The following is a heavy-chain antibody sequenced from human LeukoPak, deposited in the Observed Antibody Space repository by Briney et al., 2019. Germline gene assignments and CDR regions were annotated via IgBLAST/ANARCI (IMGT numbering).Heavy chain of an antibody. D-gene: IGHD2-2*01. CDR1: GYTLTNYA. CDR3: ARVQGYCSTTSCYPHY. Sequence: ASVKVSCKASGYTLTNYALNWVRQAPGQGLEWMGWINTNTGNPTYAQGFTGRFVFSLDTSVNAAYLQISSLKAEDTAIYYCARVQGYCSTTSCYPHYWGQGTLVTVSS. V-gene: IGHV7-4-1*02. J-gene: IGHJ4*02. CDR2: INTNTGNP.